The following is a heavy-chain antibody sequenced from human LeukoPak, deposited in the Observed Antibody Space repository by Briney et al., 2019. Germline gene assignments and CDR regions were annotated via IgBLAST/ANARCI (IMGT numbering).Heavy chain of an antibody. CDR1: GGSFSGYY. D-gene: IGHD6-13*01. CDR2: INHSGST. Sequence: PSETLSLTCAVYGGSFSGYYWSWIRQPPGKGLEWIGEINHSGSTNYNPSLKSRVTISVDTSKNQFSLKLSSVTAADTAVYYCARGQVFGLAAANDYWGQGTLVTVSS. CDR3: ARGQVFGLAAANDY. J-gene: IGHJ4*02. V-gene: IGHV4-34*01.